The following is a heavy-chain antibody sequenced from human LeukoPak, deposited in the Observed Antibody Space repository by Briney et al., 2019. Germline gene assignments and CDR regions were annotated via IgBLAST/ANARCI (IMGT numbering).Heavy chain of an antibody. D-gene: IGHD6-19*01. V-gene: IGHV1-18*01. Sequence: ASVKVSCKASGYTFTSYGISWVRQAPGQGLEWMGWISAYNGNTNYAQKLQGRVTMTTDTSTSTAYMELRSLRSDDTAAYYCARIAGYSSGPNWFDPWGQGTLVTVSS. CDR3: ARIAGYSSGPNWFDP. CDR1: GYTFTSYG. CDR2: ISAYNGNT. J-gene: IGHJ5*02.